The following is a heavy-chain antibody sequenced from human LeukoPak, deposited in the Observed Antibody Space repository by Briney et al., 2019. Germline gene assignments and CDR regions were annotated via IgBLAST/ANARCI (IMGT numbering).Heavy chain of an antibody. CDR2: ISAYNGNT. CDR3: ARDPGYYYDSSGYYVY. CDR1: GYTFTSYG. Sequence: ASVKVSCKASGYTFTSYGISWMRQAPGQGLEWMGWISAYNGNTNYAQKLQGRVTMTTDTSTSTAYMELRSLRSDDTAVYHCARDPGYYYDSSGYYVYWGQGTLVTVSS. D-gene: IGHD3-22*01. J-gene: IGHJ4*02. V-gene: IGHV1-18*01.